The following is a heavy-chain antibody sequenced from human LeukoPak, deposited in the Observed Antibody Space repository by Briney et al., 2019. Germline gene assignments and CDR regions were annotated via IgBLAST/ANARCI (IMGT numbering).Heavy chain of an antibody. V-gene: IGHV3-21*01. CDR3: ARDRQWLVFDY. D-gene: IGHD6-19*01. J-gene: IGHJ4*02. CDR1: GFTFSSYS. Sequence: GGSLRLSRAASGFTFSSYSMNWVRQAPGKGLEWVSSISSSSSYIYYADSVKGRFTVSRDNAKNSLYLQMNSLRAEDTAVYYCARDRQWLVFDYWGQGTLVTVSS. CDR2: ISSSSSYI.